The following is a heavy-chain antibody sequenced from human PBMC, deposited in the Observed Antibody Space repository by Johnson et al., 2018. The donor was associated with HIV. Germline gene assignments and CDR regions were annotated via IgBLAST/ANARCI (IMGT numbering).Heavy chain of an antibody. CDR1: GFTFSNYD. J-gene: IGHJ3*02. D-gene: IGHD1-14*01. Sequence: VQLVESGGGVVQPGRSLRLSCAASGFTFSNYDIHWVRQAPGKGLEWVAFISYDGSSKYYADSVKGRFTISRDNSKNTLYLQMNSLRAGDTAVYYCVTRDPTHRPGAFDIWGQGTLVTVSS. CDR2: ISYDGSSK. V-gene: IGHV3-30*03. CDR3: VTRDPTHRPGAFDI.